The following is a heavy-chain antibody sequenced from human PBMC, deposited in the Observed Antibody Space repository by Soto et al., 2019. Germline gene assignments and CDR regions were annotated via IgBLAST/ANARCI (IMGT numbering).Heavy chain of an antibody. CDR3: AKASPHVSGYLPFDY. D-gene: IGHD3-22*01. J-gene: IGHJ4*02. V-gene: IGHV3-23*01. Sequence: PGGSLRLSCAASGFTFSNYAMNWVRQAPRKGLEWVSAISGSGDSTYYADSVKGRFTISRDNSDNTLYLQMNSLRAEDTAVYYCAKASPHVSGYLPFDYWGQGTLVTVSS. CDR1: GFTFSNYA. CDR2: ISGSGDST.